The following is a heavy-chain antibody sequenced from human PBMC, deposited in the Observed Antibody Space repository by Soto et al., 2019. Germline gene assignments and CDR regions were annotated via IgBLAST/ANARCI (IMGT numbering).Heavy chain of an antibody. CDR1: GGSISSYY. V-gene: IGHV4-59*01. D-gene: IGHD2-15*01. CDR2: IYYSGST. Sequence: SETLYLTCTVSGGSISSYYWSWIRQPPGKGLEWIGYIYYSGSTNYNPSLKSRVTISVDTSKNQFSLKLSSVTAADTAVYYCAREGGRILSWGQGTLVTVSS. J-gene: IGHJ5*02. CDR3: AREGGRILS.